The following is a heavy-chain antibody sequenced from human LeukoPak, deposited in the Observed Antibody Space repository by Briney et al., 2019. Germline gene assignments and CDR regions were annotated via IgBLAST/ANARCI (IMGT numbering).Heavy chain of an antibody. V-gene: IGHV4-61*08. CDR3: ARAHLATVVAPFDY. J-gene: IGHJ4*02. Sequence: SETLSLTCTVSGGPISSGGYYWSWIRQPPGKGLEWIVYIYYSGSTNYNPSLKSRVTISVDTSKNQFSLKLSSVTAADTAVYYCARAHLATVVAPFDYWGQGTLVTVSS. CDR2: IYYSGST. CDR1: GGPISSGGYY. D-gene: IGHD3-22*01.